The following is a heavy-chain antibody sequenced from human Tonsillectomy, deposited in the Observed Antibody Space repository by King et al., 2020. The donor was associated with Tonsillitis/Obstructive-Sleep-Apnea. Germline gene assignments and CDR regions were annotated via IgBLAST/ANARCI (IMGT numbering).Heavy chain of an antibody. D-gene: IGHD3-16*01. J-gene: IGHJ4*02. CDR3: ARGSYWGRHDY. CDR1: GYTYTAYY. CDR2: IDPNNGVT. Sequence: VQLVESGAEVKKPGASVRVSCKTAGYTYTAYYMHWVRQAPGQGLEWMGWIDPNNGVTNYAQKFQGRVTMTRDTSINTAYMELSRLRSDDTAVYYCARGSYWGRHDYWGQGTLVTVSS. V-gene: IGHV1-2*02.